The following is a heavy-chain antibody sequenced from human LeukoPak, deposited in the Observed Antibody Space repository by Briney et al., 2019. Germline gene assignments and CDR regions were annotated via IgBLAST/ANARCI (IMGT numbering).Heavy chain of an antibody. CDR1: GGTFSSYA. CDR2: IIPILGIA. V-gene: IGHV1-69*04. D-gene: IGHD6-6*01. J-gene: IGHJ6*03. CDR3: ARDLRKYSSSSRPRAYYYYYMDV. Sequence: SVKVSCKASGGTFSSYAISWVRQAPGQGLEWMGRIIPILGIANYAQKFQGRVTITADESTSTAYMELSSLRSEDTAVYYCARDLRKYSSSSRPRAYYYYYMDVWGKGTTVTVSS.